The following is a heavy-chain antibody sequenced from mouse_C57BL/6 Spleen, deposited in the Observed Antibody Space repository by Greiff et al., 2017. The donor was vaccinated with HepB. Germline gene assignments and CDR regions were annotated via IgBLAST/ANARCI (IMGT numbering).Heavy chain of an antibody. CDR2: ISDGGSYT. J-gene: IGHJ1*03. CDR3: AREGAYYSNSHWYFDV. V-gene: IGHV5-4*01. CDR1: GFTFSSYA. Sequence: EVKLVESGGGLVKPGGSLKLSCAASGFTFSSYAMSWVRQTPEKRLEWVATISDGGSYTYYPDNVKGRFTISRDNAKNNLYLQMSHLKSEDTAMYYCAREGAYYSNSHWYFDVWGTGTTVTVSS. D-gene: IGHD2-5*01.